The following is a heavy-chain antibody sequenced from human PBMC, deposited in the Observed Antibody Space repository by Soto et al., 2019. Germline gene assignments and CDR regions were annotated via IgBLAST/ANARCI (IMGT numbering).Heavy chain of an antibody. V-gene: IGHV4-59*01. J-gene: IGHJ6*02. CDR3: ARGEDAFFYYGLDV. CDR2: IYDTGISGYTPST. Sequence: TLSLTCTVSGGSIPSSDCSWIRRPPGKGLEWIAYIYDTGISGYTPSTSYNPSLKSRVTMSVDTSKSQFSLKLTSVTAADTAVYYCARGEDAFFYYGLDVWGQGITVTVSS. CDR1: GGSIPSSD.